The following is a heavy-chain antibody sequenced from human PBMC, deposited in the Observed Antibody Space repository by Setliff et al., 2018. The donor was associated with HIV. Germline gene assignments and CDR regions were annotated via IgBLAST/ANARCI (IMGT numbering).Heavy chain of an antibody. J-gene: IGHJ4*02. CDR3: ARGERSYGGNFFDY. Sequence: PSETLSLTCTVSGGSISSDTYYWSWIRQPAGKGLEWIGHIYPSGSTNYNPSLKSRVTISVDTSKNRFSLKLSSVTAADTAVYYCARGERSYGGNFFDYWGQGTLVTVSS. CDR2: IYPSGST. V-gene: IGHV4-61*09. CDR1: GGSISSDTYY. D-gene: IGHD4-17*01.